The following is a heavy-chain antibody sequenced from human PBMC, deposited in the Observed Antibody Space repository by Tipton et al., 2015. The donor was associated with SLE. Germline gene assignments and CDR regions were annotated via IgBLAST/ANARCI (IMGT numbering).Heavy chain of an antibody. Sequence: TLSLTCTVSGGSISSYYWSWIRQPPGKGLEWIAYIYSSGSTKYNPSLKSRVTISVGRSKNQFSLKLSSVTAADTAVYYCARDGAVVNAFDIWGQGTMVTVSS. CDR3: ARDGAVVNAFDI. V-gene: IGHV4-59*12. CDR2: IYSSGST. J-gene: IGHJ3*02. D-gene: IGHD4-23*01. CDR1: GGSISSYY.